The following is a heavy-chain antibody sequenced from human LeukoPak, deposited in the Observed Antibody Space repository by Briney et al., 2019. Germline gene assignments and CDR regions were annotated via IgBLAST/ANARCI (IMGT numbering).Heavy chain of an antibody. V-gene: IGHV3-23*01. CDR2: ISGSGGST. CDR3: ARDLKWELPRNWFDP. D-gene: IGHD1-26*01. J-gene: IGHJ5*02. Sequence: GGSLRLSCAASGFTFSSYAMSWVRQAPGKGLEWVSAISGSGGSTYYADSVKGRFTISRDNANNSLYLQMNSLRAEDTAVYYCARDLKWELPRNWFDPWGQGTLVTVSS. CDR1: GFTFSSYA.